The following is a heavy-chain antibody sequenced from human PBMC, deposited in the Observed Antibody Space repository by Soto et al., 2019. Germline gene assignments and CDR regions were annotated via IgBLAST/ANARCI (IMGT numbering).Heavy chain of an antibody. V-gene: IGHV3-21*01. CDR3: APPYYYNH. J-gene: IGHJ4*02. Sequence: PGGSLRLSCAASGFMFSAYTMSWVRQAPGKGLEWLSSITSNSDHIDYADSVRGRFTVSRDNARKSLYLQMDSLGAEDTGVYYCAPPYYYNHWGPGTLVTVSS. CDR1: GFMFSAYT. CDR2: ITSNSDHI.